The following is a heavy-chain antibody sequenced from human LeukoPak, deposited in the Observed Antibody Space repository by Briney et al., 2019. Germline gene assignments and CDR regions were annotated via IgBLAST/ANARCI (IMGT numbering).Heavy chain of an antibody. Sequence: GASLKISYKGSGSSFTSYWIGWVRPMPGKGLEWMGIIYPGDSDTRYSPSFQGQVTISADKSISTAYLQWSSLKASDTAMYYCARRRGLLRYFDYWGQGTLVTVSS. J-gene: IGHJ4*02. CDR2: IYPGDSDT. CDR1: GSSFTSYW. D-gene: IGHD3-9*01. V-gene: IGHV5-51*01. CDR3: ARRRGLLRYFDY.